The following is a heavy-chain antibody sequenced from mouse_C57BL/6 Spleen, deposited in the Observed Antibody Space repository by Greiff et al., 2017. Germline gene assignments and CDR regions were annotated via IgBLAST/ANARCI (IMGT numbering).Heavy chain of an antibody. Sequence: QVQLQQPGAELVKPGASVKLSCKASGYTFTSYWMQWVKQRPGQGLEWIGEIDPSDSYTNYNQKFKGKATLTEDTSSSTAYMQLSSLTSEDSAVYYCASKLELYFDYWGQGTTLTVSS. V-gene: IGHV1-50*01. J-gene: IGHJ2*01. D-gene: IGHD4-1*01. CDR1: GYTFTSYW. CDR3: ASKLELYFDY. CDR2: IDPSDSYT.